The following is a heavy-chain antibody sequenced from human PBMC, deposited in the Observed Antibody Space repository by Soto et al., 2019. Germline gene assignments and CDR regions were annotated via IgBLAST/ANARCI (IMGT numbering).Heavy chain of an antibody. CDR1: GGSFSGYY. J-gene: IGHJ4*02. Sequence: QVQLQQWGAGLLKPSETLSLTCAVYGGSFSGYYWSWIRQPPGKGLEWNGEINHSGSTNYNPSLKSRVTISVDSCKNQFALKLSSVTAADTDVYYCSGWYYFAYWGQGTLVTVSS. V-gene: IGHV4-34*01. D-gene: IGHD6-19*01. CDR2: INHSGST. CDR3: SGWYYFAY.